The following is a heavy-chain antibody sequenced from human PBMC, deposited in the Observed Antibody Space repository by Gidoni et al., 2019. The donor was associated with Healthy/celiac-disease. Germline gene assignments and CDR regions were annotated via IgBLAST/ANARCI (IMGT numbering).Heavy chain of an antibody. CDR3: AKPLPREYGELTSGNFDY. Sequence: EVQLVESGGGLVQPGGSLRLSCSASGFTFSSYAMSWVRQAPGKGLEWVSAISGSGGRTYYADSVKGRFTISRDNSKNTLYLQMNSLRAEDTAVYYCAKPLPREYGELTSGNFDYWGQGTLVTVSS. CDR1: GFTFSSYA. V-gene: IGHV3-23*04. J-gene: IGHJ4*02. CDR2: ISGSGGRT. D-gene: IGHD3-10*01.